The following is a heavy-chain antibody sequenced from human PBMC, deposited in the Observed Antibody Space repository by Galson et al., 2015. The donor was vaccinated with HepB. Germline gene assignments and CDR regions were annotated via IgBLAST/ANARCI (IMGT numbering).Heavy chain of an antibody. CDR1: GFSFSTSA. CDR2: ISISGGT. CDR3: AKEIRPNDY. Sequence: SLRLSCAASGFSFSTSAMAWVRQAPGKGLEWVSSISISGGTFYTGSVKGRFTISRDNSKNTLYLQMHSLRVEDTAIYFCAKEIRPNDYWGQGTLATVSS. V-gene: IGHV3-23*01. D-gene: IGHD4-17*01. J-gene: IGHJ4*02.